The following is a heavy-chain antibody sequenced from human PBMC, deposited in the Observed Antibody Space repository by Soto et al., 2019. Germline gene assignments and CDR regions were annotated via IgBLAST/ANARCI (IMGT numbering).Heavy chain of an antibody. V-gene: IGHV3-15*01. CDR3: TIGIYYDILTGYQHVDS. J-gene: IGHJ5*01. CDR1: PW. CDR2: IKSKTDGGTA. D-gene: IGHD3-9*01. Sequence: PWRSRLQKTAGKGLEWVGRIKSKTDGGTADYAAPVKGRATISRDDSKNTVYLKMNSLKTEDTAVYYCTIGIYYDILTGYQHVDSWGQGPLFPSPQ.